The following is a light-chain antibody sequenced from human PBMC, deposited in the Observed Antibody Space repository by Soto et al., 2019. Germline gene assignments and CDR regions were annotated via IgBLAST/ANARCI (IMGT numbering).Light chain of an antibody. CDR2: DAS. CDR3: QQYGFSPIS. Sequence: EVVLTQSPGTLSLSPGERVTLSCRASQTVTNDYLAWYQQKDGQAPRLLIYDASTRPTGVPDRFSGSGSGPEYTLTITRLEPEDFAVYSCQQYGFSPISFGRGTRLELK. V-gene: IGKV3-20*01. J-gene: IGKJ5*01. CDR1: QTVTNDY.